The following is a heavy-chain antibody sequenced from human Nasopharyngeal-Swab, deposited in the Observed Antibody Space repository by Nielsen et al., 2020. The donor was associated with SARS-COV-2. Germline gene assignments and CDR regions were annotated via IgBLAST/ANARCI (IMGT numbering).Heavy chain of an antibody. D-gene: IGHD3-10*01. CDR2: ISSSSSYT. CDR1: GFTFSDYY. Sequence: GESLKISCAASGFTFSDYYMSWIRQAPGKGLEWVSYISSSSSYTNYADSVKGRFTISRDNAKNSLYLQMNSLRAEDMAVYYCARDWRGRYFDYWGQGTLVTVSS. J-gene: IGHJ4*02. CDR3: ARDWRGRYFDY. V-gene: IGHV3-11*05.